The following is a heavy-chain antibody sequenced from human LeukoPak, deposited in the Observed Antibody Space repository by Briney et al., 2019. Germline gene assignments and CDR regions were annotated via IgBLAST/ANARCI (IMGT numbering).Heavy chain of an antibody. V-gene: IGHV1-8*01. CDR2: MNPNSGNT. J-gene: IGHJ5*02. Sequence: GASVKVSCKASAYTFTSYNINWVRQATGQGLEWMGSMNPNSGNTGYAQKFQGRVTMTRNTSISTAYMELSSLTSEDTAVYYCARDGSGSYYDRGWFDPWGQGTLVTVSS. CDR3: ARDGSGSYYDRGWFDP. D-gene: IGHD3-10*01. CDR1: AYTFTSYN.